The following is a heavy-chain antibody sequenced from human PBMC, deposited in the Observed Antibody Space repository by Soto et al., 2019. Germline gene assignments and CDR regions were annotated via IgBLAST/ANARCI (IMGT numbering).Heavy chain of an antibody. CDR2: ISSSSSTI. J-gene: IGHJ4*02. CDR1: GFTFSSYS. Sequence: EVQLVESGGGLVQPGGSLRLSGEASGFTFSSYSRNWVGQAPGKGLEWVSYISSSSSTIYYADSVKGRFTISRDNAKNSLYLQMNSLRDEDTAVYYCARDSKGHFDYWGQGTLVTVSS. V-gene: IGHV3-48*02. CDR3: ARDSKGHFDY.